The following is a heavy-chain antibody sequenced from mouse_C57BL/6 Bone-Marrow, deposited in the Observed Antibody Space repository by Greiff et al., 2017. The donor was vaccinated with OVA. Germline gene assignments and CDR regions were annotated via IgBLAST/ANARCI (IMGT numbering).Heavy chain of an antibody. CDR3: ARWATTVVSREDY. V-gene: IGHV1-55*01. J-gene: IGHJ2*01. Sequence: VQLQQPGAELVKPGASVKMSCKASGYTFTSSWITWVKQRPGQGLEWIGDIYPGSGSTNYNAKFKSKATLPVDTSSSTAYMQLSSLTSEDSAVYSCARWATTVVSREDYWGQGTTLTVSS. CDR2: IYPGSGST. CDR1: GYTFTSSW. D-gene: IGHD1-1*01.